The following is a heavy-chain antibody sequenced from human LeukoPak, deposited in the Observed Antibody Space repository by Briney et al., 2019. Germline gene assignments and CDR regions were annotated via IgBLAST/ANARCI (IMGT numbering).Heavy chain of an antibody. CDR1: GDSLSSGDYY. D-gene: IGHD6-13*01. CDR2: IYYTGST. V-gene: IGHV4-30-4*08. J-gene: IGHJ4*02. Sequence: PSQTLSLTCTVSGDSLSSGDYYWSWIRQPPGKGLEWIGYIYYTGSTYYNPSLKSRVTTSIDTSKNQFSLKVRSVTVADTAVYYCARVIAASGLAFEYWGQGILVTVSS. CDR3: ARVIAASGLAFEY.